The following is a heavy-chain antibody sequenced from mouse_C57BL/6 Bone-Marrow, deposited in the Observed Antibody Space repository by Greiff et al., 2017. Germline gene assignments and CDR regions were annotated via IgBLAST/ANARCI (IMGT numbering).Heavy chain of an antibody. V-gene: IGHV1-47*01. CDR1: GYTFTTYP. Sequence: QVQLQESGAELVKPGASVKLSCKASGYTFTTYPIEWMKQNRGKSLEWIGNFHPYNDDTKYNEKFQGKATLTVDKSSSTVYLELSRLTSDDSAVYYCARKGNSNHWYCDVGGTGPTVTVSS. CDR3: ARKGNSNHWYCDV. D-gene: IGHD2-5*01. J-gene: IGHJ1*03. CDR2: FHPYNDDT.